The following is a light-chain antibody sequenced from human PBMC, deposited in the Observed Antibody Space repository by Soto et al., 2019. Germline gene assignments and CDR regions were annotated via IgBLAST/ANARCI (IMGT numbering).Light chain of an antibody. CDR1: QSVSSSY. V-gene: IGKV3-20*01. CDR3: HQYGSLYT. J-gene: IGKJ2*01. Sequence: EIVLTQSPGTLSLSPGERATLSCRASQSVSSSYLAWYQQKPGQSPRLLIYGASSRATGIPDRFSGSGSGTDFTLTISRLEPEDFAVYYCHQYGSLYTFGQGTKLDI. CDR2: GAS.